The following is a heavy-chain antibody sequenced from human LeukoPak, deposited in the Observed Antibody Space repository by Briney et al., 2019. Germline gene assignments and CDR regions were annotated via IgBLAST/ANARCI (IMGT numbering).Heavy chain of an antibody. CDR3: ARDMDSREYSSAYYAGYHDY. J-gene: IGHJ4*02. D-gene: IGHD6-19*01. V-gene: IGHV3-33*01. Sequence: PGGSLRLSCAASGFTFSSYGMHGVRQAPGKGLEWVAVIWYDGSNKYYGDSVKGRFTISRDNSKNTLYLQMNSLRAEDTAVYYCARDMDSREYSSAYYAGYHDYWGQGALVTVSS. CDR2: IWYDGSNK. CDR1: GFTFSSYG.